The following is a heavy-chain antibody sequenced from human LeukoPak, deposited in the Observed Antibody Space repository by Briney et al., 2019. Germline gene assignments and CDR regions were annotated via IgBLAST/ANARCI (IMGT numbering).Heavy chain of an antibody. V-gene: IGHV3-30*18. J-gene: IGHJ4*02. CDR2: ISYDGSNK. CDR1: GFTFSSYG. CDR3: AKGPYSSSPPFDY. D-gene: IGHD6-13*01. Sequence: GGSLRLSCAASGFTFSSYGMHWVRQAPGKGLEWVAVISYDGSNKYYADSVKGRFTISRDNSKNTLYLQMNSLRAEDTAVYYCAKGPYSSSPPFDYWGQGTLVTVSS.